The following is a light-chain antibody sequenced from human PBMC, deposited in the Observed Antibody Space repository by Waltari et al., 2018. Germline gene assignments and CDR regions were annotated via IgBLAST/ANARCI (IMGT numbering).Light chain of an antibody. CDR2: VDR. V-gene: IGLV3-21*02. Sequence: SYILTQPPSVSVAPGQTARVTCGGNNIGTKSVHWDHKKPGQAPVPVVSVDRDRPSGIPERFSGSTSGNTATLTISRVEVEDEADYYCQVWDSITVVFGGGTKLIVL. CDR1: NIGTKS. J-gene: IGLJ2*01. CDR3: QVWDSITVV.